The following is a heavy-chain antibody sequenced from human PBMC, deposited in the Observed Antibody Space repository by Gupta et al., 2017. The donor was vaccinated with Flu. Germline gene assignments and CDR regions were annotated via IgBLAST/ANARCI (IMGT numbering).Heavy chain of an antibody. CDR1: GYYISSGYF. D-gene: IGHD1-26*01. Sequence: QVRLQESGPGLLQPSETLYLTCAVSGYYISSGYFWGWFWQPPGKGLEWIASIYQSGITYYNSSLKSRVSISLDTSKNQFALKVNSVTAADTAVYYCARVKKVVGTSVRNYFDYWVQGTLVTVSS. J-gene: IGHJ4*02. CDR2: IYQSGIT. V-gene: IGHV4-38-2*01. CDR3: ARVKKVVGTSVRNYFDY.